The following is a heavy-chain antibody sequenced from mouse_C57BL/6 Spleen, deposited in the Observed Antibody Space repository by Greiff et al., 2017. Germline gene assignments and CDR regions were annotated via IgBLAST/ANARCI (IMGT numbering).Heavy chain of an antibody. CDR3: ARRGLDYYDYDGFAY. V-gene: IGHV1-55*01. J-gene: IGHJ3*01. CDR1: GYTFTSYW. Sequence: QVQLQQPGAELVKPGASVKMSCKASGYTFTSYWITWVKQRPGQGLEWIGDIYPGSGSTNHNEKFKSKATLTVDTSSSTAYMQLSSLTSEDSAVYYCARRGLDYYDYDGFAYWGQGTLVTVSA. D-gene: IGHD2-4*01. CDR2: IYPGSGST.